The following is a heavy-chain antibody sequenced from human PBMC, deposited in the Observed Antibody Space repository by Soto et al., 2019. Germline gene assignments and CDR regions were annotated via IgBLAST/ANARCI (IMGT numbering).Heavy chain of an antibody. J-gene: IGHJ6*03. CDR2: INRCGSI. CDR1: GFTFSSKY. CDR3: TRDDVDCSGGTCYGIPMAV. Sequence: EVHLVESGGGLVQPGGSLRLSCAVSGFTFSSKYMSWVRQAPGKGLEWVSRINRCGSISYADSVKGRFTISSDNSENTLYLQMSIAGVEDTAADYCTRDDVDCSGGTCYGIPMAVWGKGTTVTVSS. D-gene: IGHD2-15*01. V-gene: IGHV3-66*01.